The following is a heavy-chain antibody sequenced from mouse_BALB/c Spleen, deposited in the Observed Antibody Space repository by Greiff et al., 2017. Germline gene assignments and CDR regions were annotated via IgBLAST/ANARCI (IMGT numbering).Heavy chain of an antibody. CDR1: GFTFSSYA. D-gene: IGHD2-2*01. Sequence: EVQLVESGGGLVKPGGSLKLSCAASGFTFSSYAMSWVRQTPEKRLEWVATISSGGSYTYYPDSVKGRFTISSDNAKNTLYLQMSSLRSEDTAMYYCARQGNYGYDDYYAMDYWGQGTSVTVSS. V-gene: IGHV5-9-3*01. CDR3: ARQGNYGYDDYYAMDY. CDR2: ISSGGSYT. J-gene: IGHJ4*01.